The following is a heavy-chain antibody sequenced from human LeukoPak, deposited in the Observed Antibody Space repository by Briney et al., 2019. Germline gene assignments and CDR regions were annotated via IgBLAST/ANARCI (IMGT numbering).Heavy chain of an antibody. V-gene: IGHV3-53*05. D-gene: IGHD3-3*01. Sequence: PGGSLRLSCAASGFTVSSNYMSWVRQAPGKGLEWVSVIYSGGSTYYADSVKGRFTISRDNSKNTLYLQMNSLRAEDTAVYYCAKEIFGVVIPDYWGQGTLVTVSS. CDR1: GFTVSSNY. CDR3: AKEIFGVVIPDY. CDR2: IYSGGST. J-gene: IGHJ4*02.